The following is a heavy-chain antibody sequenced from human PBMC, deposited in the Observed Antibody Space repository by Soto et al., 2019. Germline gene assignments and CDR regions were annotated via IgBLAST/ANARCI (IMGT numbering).Heavy chain of an antibody. CDR1: GGAILDSTYY. D-gene: IGHD3-22*01. Sequence: SETLSLTCTVSGGAILDSTYYWAWIRQPPGKGLEWIGTIFYSGGTFYTPSLKSRVTMSVDTSKNQFSLKLTPVTAADTAVYFCARQATGYYYGWFDHWGQGTLVTV. CDR2: IFYSGGT. J-gene: IGHJ5*02. CDR3: ARQATGYYYGWFDH. V-gene: IGHV4-39*01.